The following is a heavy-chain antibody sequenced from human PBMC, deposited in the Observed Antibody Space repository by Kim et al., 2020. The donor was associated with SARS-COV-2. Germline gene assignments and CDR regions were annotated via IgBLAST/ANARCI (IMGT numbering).Heavy chain of an antibody. V-gene: IGHV3-23*01. CDR3: AKDPNGDYIGTFDI. J-gene: IGHJ3*02. Sequence: GGSLRLSCAASGLTFSTYGMTWVRQAPGKGLEWVSSIGYSDTVTYYADSVKGRFTISRDNSKNTLYLQMNSLRAEDTALYFCAKDPNGDYIGTFDIWGRG. CDR2: IGYSDTVT. CDR1: GLTFSTYG. D-gene: IGHD4-17*01.